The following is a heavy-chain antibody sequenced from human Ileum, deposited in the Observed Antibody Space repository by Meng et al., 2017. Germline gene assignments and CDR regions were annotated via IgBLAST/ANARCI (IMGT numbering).Heavy chain of an antibody. Sequence: QGPLVKTRSELKSPGASVKVSCNGSGYTFTNYGMNWVRQAPGQGLEWMGWINTNTGDPTYAQAFTGRFVFSLDTSINTAYLQISSLKAEDTAIYYCAREPRRFDHWGQGTLVTVSS. V-gene: IGHV7-4-1*02. CDR2: INTNTGDP. J-gene: IGHJ4*02. CDR3: AREPRRFDH. CDR1: GYTFTNYG.